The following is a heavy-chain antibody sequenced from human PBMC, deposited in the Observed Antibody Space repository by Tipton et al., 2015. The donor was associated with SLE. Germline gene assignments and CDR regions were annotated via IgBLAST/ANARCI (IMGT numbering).Heavy chain of an antibody. CDR1: GGSISSGGYY. V-gene: IGHV4-31*03. J-gene: IGHJ4*02. Sequence: TLSLTCTVSGGSISSGGYYWTWIRQHPGKGLEWIGYIYNSGSTYYKPSLKSRVTISADTSKNQFSLKLYSVTAADTAVYYCARRHYSGPFDSWGQGTLVTVSS. CDR3: ARRHYSGPFDS. CDR2: IYNSGST. D-gene: IGHD5-12*01.